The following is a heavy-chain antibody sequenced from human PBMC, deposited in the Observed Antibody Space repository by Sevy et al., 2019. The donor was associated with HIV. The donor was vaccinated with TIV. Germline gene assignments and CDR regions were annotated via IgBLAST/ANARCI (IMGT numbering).Heavy chain of an antibody. Sequence: GGSLRLSCAASGFSVSSNYMSWVRQAPGKGPEWVSVIHSGGKISYADSVQGRFTISRDNSKNTLYLQMNSLRAEDTAVDYCAREDIVLGEDNYYGIDVWGQGTTVTVSS. CDR1: GFSVSSNY. J-gene: IGHJ6*02. D-gene: IGHD2-15*01. V-gene: IGHV3-53*01. CDR3: AREDIVLGEDNYYGIDV. CDR2: IHSGGKI.